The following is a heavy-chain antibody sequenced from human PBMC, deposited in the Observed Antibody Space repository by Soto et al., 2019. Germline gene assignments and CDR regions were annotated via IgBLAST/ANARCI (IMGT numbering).Heavy chain of an antibody. J-gene: IGHJ6*02. CDR1: GITFNNFA. D-gene: IGHD4-17*01. V-gene: IGHV3-30*18. CDR2: ISYDGSNK. Sequence: HPGGSLRLSCAASGITFNNFAIHWVRQAPGKGLEWMAVISYDGSNKYYADSVRGRFTISRDNSKNTLYLQMNSLRTEDTAVYYCAKDLFLVYGDYAADYFYGMDVWGQGTTVTVSS. CDR3: AKDLFLVYGDYAADYFYGMDV.